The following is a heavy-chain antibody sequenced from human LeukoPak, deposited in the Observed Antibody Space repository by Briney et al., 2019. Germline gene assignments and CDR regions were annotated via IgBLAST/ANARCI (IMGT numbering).Heavy chain of an antibody. CDR1: GFSFRNYD. CDR2: IGIADDT. D-gene: IGHD5/OR15-5a*01. Sequence: GGSLRLSCAASGFSFRNYDMHWVRQFPGRGLEWVSAIGIADDTHYPDSVKGRFTISRENAKNSLYLQMNSLRDGDTAVYYCVRGGIQVSGIDAFDIWGQGTMVTVSS. J-gene: IGHJ3*02. V-gene: IGHV3-13*01. CDR3: VRGGIQVSGIDAFDI.